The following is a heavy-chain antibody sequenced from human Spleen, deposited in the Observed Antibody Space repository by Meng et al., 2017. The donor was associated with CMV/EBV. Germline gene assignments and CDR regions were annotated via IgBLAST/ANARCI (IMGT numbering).Heavy chain of an antibody. J-gene: IGHJ4*02. Sequence: ASEKLSCKASGYAFTSYDINWVRQATGQGLEWMGWMNPNSGNTGYAQKFQGRVTMTRDTSISTAYMELSRLRSDDTAVYYCARSRYSGYDWDYWGQGTLVTVSS. V-gene: IGHV1-8*01. D-gene: IGHD5-12*01. CDR1: GYAFTSYD. CDR3: ARSRYSGYDWDY. CDR2: MNPNSGNT.